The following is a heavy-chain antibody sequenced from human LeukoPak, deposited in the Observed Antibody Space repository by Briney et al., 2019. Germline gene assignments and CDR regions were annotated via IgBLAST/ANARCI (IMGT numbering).Heavy chain of an antibody. CDR1: GYTFTSYD. J-gene: IGHJ5*02. CDR3: ARDRGSGPQGWFDP. CDR2: MNPNSGDT. Sequence: ASVKVSCKASGYTFTSYDINRVRQATGQGLEWMGWMNPNSGDTGYAQRFQGRVTMTRDTSTSTVYMELSSLRSEDTAVYYCARDRGSGPQGWFDPWGQGTLVTVSS. D-gene: IGHD2-15*01. V-gene: IGHV1-8*01.